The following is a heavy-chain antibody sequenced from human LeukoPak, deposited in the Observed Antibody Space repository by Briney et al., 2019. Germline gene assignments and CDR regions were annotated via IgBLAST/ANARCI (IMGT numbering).Heavy chain of an antibody. CDR1: GFNFSNYL. CDR3: ARLTSGYYYYYMDV. J-gene: IGHJ6*03. Sequence: GGSLRLSCAASGFNFSNYLMHWVRQAPGKGLVWVSRISGDGSTTTYAESVKGRFTISRDNAKNSLYLQMSSLRAEDTAVYYCARLTSGYYYYYMDVWGKGTTVTVSS. D-gene: IGHD6-19*01. V-gene: IGHV3-74*01. CDR2: ISGDGSTT.